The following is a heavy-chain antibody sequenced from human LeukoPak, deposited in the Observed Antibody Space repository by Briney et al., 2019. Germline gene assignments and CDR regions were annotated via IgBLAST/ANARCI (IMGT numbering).Heavy chain of an antibody. V-gene: IGHV4-38-2*02. CDR2: IYHDGNT. D-gene: IGHD7-27*01. J-gene: IGHJ4*02. CDR1: GYSISSGYY. Sequence: SETLSLTCSVSGYSISSGYYWGWIRQPPGKGLEWIGNIYHDGNTYYNPSLKSRVTISVDTSKNQFSLKLYSVTAADTAVYYCATRKLGNDYWGQGTLVTVSS. CDR3: ATRKLGNDY.